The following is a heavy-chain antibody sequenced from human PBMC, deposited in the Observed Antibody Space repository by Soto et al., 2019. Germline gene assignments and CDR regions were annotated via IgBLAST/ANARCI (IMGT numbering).Heavy chain of an antibody. CDR2: INPSGGST. CDR1: GYTFTSYY. V-gene: IGHV1-46*01. J-gene: IGHJ5*02. Sequence: ASVKVSCKASGYTFTSYYMHWVRQAPGQGLEWMGIINPSGGSTSYAQKFQGRVTMTRDTSTSTVYMELSSLRSEDTAVYYCARAPLIPYCSGGSCYENRDWFDPWGQGTLVTVSS. CDR3: ARAPLIPYCSGGSCYENRDWFDP. D-gene: IGHD2-15*01.